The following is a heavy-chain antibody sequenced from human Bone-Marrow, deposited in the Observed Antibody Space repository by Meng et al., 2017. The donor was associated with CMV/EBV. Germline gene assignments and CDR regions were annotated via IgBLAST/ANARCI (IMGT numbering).Heavy chain of an antibody. CDR2: ISSSGSTI. CDR3: ARDMDYYGSGSYSGGYYYYYGMDV. CDR1: NNTW. D-gene: IGHD3-10*01. V-gene: IGHV3-11*04. Sequence: NNTWMSWVRQAPGKGLEWVSYISSSGSTIYYADSVKGRFTISRDNAKNSLYLQMNSLRAEDTAVYYCARDMDYYGSGSYSGGYYYYYGMDVWGQGTTVTVSS. J-gene: IGHJ6*02.